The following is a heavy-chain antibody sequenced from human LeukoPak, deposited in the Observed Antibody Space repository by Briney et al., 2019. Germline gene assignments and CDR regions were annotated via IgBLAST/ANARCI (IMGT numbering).Heavy chain of an antibody. CDR2: IRFDGSDQ. D-gene: IGHD6-13*01. CDR1: GFTFSNYG. V-gene: IGHV3-33*01. Sequence: GGSLRLSCAASGFTFSNYGMHWVRQAPGKGLEWVGVIRFDGSDQYYADSVKGRLTISRDNSKNTLFLQVNSLRAEDTAEYCCARDYANSWYNAVDIWGQGTMVTVSS. CDR3: ARDYANSWYNAVDI. J-gene: IGHJ3*02.